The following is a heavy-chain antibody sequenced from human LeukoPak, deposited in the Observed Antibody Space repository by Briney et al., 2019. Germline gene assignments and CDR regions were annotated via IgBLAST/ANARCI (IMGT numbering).Heavy chain of an antibody. V-gene: IGHV4-4*09. CDR3: ARLQLAALGY. CDR2: IYTSGST. D-gene: IGHD2-15*01. Sequence: PSETLSLTCTVSGGSISSYYWSWIRQPPGKGLEWIGYIYTSGSTNYHPSLKSRVTISVGTSKNQFSLKLSSVTAADTAVYYCARLQLAALGYWGQGTLVTVSS. J-gene: IGHJ4*02. CDR1: GGSISSYY.